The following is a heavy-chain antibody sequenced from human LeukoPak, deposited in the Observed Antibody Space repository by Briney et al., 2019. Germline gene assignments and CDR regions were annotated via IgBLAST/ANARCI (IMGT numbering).Heavy chain of an antibody. J-gene: IGHJ4*02. CDR3: ARGYYGSGSFFDY. Sequence: ASVKVSCKASGYTFTGYYMHWVRQAPGQGLEWMGRINPNSGGTNYAQKFQGRVTMTRDTSISTAYMELSRLRSDDTAVYYCARGYYGSGSFFDYWGQGTLATVTS. CDR1: GYTFTGYY. CDR2: INPNSGGT. D-gene: IGHD3-10*01. V-gene: IGHV1-2*06.